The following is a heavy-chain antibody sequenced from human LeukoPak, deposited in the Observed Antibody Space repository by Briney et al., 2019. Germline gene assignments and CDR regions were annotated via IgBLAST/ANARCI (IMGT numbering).Heavy chain of an antibody. D-gene: IGHD2-21*01. V-gene: IGHV4-59*01. J-gene: IGHJ6*03. Sequence: SETLSLTRTVSGGSISSYYWSWIRQPPGKGLEWIGYIYYSGSTNYNPSLKSRVTISVDTSKNQFSLKLSSVTAADTAVYYCARLWRVTSNKDYYYYMDVWGKGTTVTVSS. CDR1: GGSISSYY. CDR2: IYYSGST. CDR3: ARLWRVTSNKDYYYYMDV.